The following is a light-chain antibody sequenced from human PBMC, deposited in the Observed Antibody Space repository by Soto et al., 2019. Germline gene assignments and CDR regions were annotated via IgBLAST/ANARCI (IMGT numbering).Light chain of an antibody. V-gene: IGLV2-14*03. Sequence: QSALTQPASVSGSPGHSITSSCTGTSSDVGGYNYVSWYQQHPGKAPKLMIYDVNHRPSGVSNRFSGSKSGNTASLTISGLQAEDEPDSSGTSYKYMSGTTCVFRTGTKVP. CDR1: SSDVGGYNY. CDR2: DVN. CDR3: TSYKYMSGTTCV. J-gene: IGLJ1*01.